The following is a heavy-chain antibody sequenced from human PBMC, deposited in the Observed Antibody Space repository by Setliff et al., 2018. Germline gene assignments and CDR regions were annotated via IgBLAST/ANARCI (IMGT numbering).Heavy chain of an antibody. V-gene: IGHV3-74*01. Sequence: GGSLRLSCAASGFTFVNYWMHWVRQAPGKGLVWVSRVNSDGSSTIYADSVKGRFPISRDNAENTLYLQMNSLRAEDTAVYYCARSPLGYCSGGSCYRKDYFDYWGQGTLVTVSS. CDR2: VNSDGSST. CDR3: ARSPLGYCSGGSCYRKDYFDY. CDR1: GFTFVNYW. J-gene: IGHJ4*02. D-gene: IGHD2-15*01.